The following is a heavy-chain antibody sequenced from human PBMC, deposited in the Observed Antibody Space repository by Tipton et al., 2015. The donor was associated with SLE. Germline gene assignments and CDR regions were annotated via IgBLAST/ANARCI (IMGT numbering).Heavy chain of an antibody. V-gene: IGHV4-39*07. CDR3: ARGEDY. D-gene: IGHD1-26*01. Sequence: TLSLTCTVSGGSISSNYYFWGWIRQPPGKGLEWIGSISYSGSTYYSPSLKSRVTISVDTSKNQFSLKLSSVTAADTAVYYCARGEDYWGQGTLVTVSS. J-gene: IGHJ4*02. CDR2: ISYSGST. CDR1: GGSISSNYYF.